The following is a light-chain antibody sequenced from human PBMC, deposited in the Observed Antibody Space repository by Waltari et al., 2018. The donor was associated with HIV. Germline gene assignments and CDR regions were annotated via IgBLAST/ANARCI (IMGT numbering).Light chain of an antibody. CDR3: QQSYSRPYT. CDR2: TSS. V-gene: IGKV1-39*01. J-gene: IGKJ2*01. CDR1: QSISTY. Sequence: DIQMNQSPSSLSASVGDRVTITCRASQSISTYLNWYQQRPGKVPKLLIHTSSTLQSGVPSRFSGDTSGTDFTLTISSLQPEDFATYFCQQSYSRPYTFGQGTKLDI.